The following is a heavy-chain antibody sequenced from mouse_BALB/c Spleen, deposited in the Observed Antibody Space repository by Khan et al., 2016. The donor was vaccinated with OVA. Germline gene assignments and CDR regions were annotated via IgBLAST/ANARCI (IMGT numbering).Heavy chain of an antibody. J-gene: IGHJ4*01. CDR1: GFSLTDYA. CDR2: IWAGGGN. Sequence: QVQLKQSGPGLVAPSQSLSITCTVSGFSLTDYAVSWIRQPPGKGLEWLGVIWAGGGNYCNSALKSRLSISKDNSKSQVFLKMNSLQTDDTAMYYCAKDPPYYAMDYWGQGTSVTVSS. V-gene: IGHV2-6-5*01. CDR3: AKDPPYYAMDY.